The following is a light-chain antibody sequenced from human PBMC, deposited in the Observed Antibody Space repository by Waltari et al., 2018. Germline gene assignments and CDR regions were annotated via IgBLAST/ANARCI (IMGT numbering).Light chain of an antibody. CDR2: GAS. Sequence: ETVMTQSPGTLSVSQGERATLACRASQRVSSNIAWYQQKPGQAPRLRIYGASTRATGIPARFSGGGSGTEVTLTISSLRSEDFAVYYCHQFNNWPQTFGQGTKVEIK. J-gene: IGKJ1*01. CDR3: HQFNNWPQT. V-gene: IGKV3-15*01. CDR1: QRVSSN.